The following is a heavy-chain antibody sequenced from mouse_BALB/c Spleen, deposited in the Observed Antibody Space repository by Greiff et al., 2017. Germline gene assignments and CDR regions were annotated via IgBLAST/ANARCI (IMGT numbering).Heavy chain of an antibody. V-gene: IGHV1S81*02. J-gene: IGHJ3*01. D-gene: IGHD1-1*01. Sequence: VQLQQSGAELVKPGASVKLSCKASGYTFTSYYMYWVKQRPGQGLEWIGEINPSNGGTNFNEKFKSKATLTVDKSSSTAYMQLSSLTSEDSAVYYCTREGGSSPWFAYWGQGTLVTVSA. CDR1: GYTFTSYY. CDR2: INPSNGGT. CDR3: TREGGSSPWFAY.